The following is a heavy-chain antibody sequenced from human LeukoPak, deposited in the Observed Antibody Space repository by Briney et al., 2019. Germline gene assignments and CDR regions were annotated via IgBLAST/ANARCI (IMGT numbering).Heavy chain of an antibody. J-gene: IGHJ4*02. V-gene: IGHV3-23*01. Sequence: PVGSLRLSCAASGFIFSSATMTWGPQAPGGGLEWVSGITGNGDDTYYADSVRGRFTISRDNSKNTLYLKMNSLRAEDTAIYYCTKKPDGWELLLTGVHYWCQGTLVPVSS. D-gene: IGHD2-15*01. CDR2: ITGNGDDT. CDR1: GFIFSSAT. CDR3: TKKPDGWELLLTGVHY.